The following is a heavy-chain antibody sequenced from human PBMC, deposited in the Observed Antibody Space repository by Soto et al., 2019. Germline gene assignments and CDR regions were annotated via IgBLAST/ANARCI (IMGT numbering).Heavy chain of an antibody. CDR1: GGSFSGYY. CDR2: INHSGST. Sequence: SETLSLTCAVYGGSFSGYYWTWIRQPPGTGLEWIGEINHSGSTNYNPSLKSRVTISVDTSKNQFSLKLTSVTAEDTAVYYCARDPDYGLNWFDPWGQGTLVTVSS. V-gene: IGHV4-34*01. CDR3: ARDPDYGLNWFDP. J-gene: IGHJ5*02. D-gene: IGHD4-17*01.